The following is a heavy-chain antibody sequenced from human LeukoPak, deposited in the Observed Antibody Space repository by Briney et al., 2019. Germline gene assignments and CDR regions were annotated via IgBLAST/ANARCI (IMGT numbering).Heavy chain of an antibody. J-gene: IGHJ6*02. V-gene: IGHV3-30*18. D-gene: IGHD3-10*01. Sequence: GRALRPSCAASGYSFSGYGMHWVRQAPGKGLEWVAVISYDGSNKYYADSVKGRFTISRDNSKNTLFLQMDNVRSEDTAVYYCAKAYASGSYYNIRGMDVWGQGTTVTVSS. CDR3: AKAYASGSYYNIRGMDV. CDR2: ISYDGSNK. CDR1: GYSFSGYG.